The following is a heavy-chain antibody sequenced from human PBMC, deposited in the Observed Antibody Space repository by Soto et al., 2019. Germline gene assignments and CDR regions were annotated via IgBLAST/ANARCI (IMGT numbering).Heavy chain of an antibody. CDR1: GVSVSSHY. V-gene: IGHV3-53*01. Sequence: EVQLVESGGGLIHPGGSLRLSCVGSGVSVSSHYMAWVRQAPGKGLEWVAVMYSDGRTYYADSVKGRFTISRDDSKNTLYFQMNSLRAEDTAVYYCARYYGAGSYFFDHWGQGALVTVSS. CDR2: MYSDGRT. J-gene: IGHJ4*02. CDR3: ARYYGAGSYFFDH. D-gene: IGHD3-10*01.